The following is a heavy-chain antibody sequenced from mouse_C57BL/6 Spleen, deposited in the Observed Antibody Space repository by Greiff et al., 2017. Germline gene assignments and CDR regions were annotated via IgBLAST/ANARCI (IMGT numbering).Heavy chain of an antibody. J-gene: IGHJ2*01. Sequence: VQLQQSGAELVRPGASVKLSCTASGFNIKDYYMHWVKQRPEQGLEWIGRIDPEDGDTEYAPKFQGKATMTADTSSNTASLQLISLTSEDTAVYYCTTRYGSSYVFDYWGQGTTLTVSS. CDR3: TTRYGSSYVFDY. D-gene: IGHD1-1*01. V-gene: IGHV14-1*01. CDR2: IDPEDGDT. CDR1: GFNIKDYY.